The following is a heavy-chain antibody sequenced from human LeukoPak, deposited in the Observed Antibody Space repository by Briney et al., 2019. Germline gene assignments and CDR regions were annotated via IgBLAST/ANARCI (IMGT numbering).Heavy chain of an antibody. CDR1: AYTFTCYG. CDR3: ARDGYGSGRGFFDY. CDR2: ISGYAGNT. Sequence: GASEKVSCKSSAYTFTCYGITWVRQAPGQGLEWMGWISGYAGNTNYAQKFQGRVTMSTDTSTSTAFMELRSLRSDDTAVYYCARDGYGSGRGFFDYWGQGTLVTVSS. D-gene: IGHD3-10*01. V-gene: IGHV1-18*01. J-gene: IGHJ4*02.